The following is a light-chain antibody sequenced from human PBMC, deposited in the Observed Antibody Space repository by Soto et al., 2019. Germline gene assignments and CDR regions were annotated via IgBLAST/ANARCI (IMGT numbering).Light chain of an antibody. J-gene: IGKJ4*01. CDR1: QSVSSH. CDR3: QQYGNSPPLT. CDR2: GAS. V-gene: IGKV3-20*01. Sequence: EGVLMQSPGTLSLSPGERATLSCRASQSVSSHLAWYQQRPGQAPRLLIYGASSRATGIPDRFSGSGSGTDFTLTISRLEPEDFALYYCQQYGNSPPLTFGGGTKVDIK.